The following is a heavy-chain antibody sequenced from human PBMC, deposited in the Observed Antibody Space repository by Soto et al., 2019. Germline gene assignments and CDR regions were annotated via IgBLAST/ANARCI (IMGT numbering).Heavy chain of an antibody. V-gene: IGHV4-59*01. CDR2: VYYSGNT. J-gene: IGHJ6*02. CDR1: GSCMSAYY. D-gene: IGHD3-22*01. CDR3: HRQHWLDTTGYVVGHDYHGLDV. Sequence: SETLSLTCTVPGSCMSAYYWSWIRQPPSKGLEWLGNVYYSGNTNYNPSCQSRGSISVDTSKKWLGQKRRAVTTADTAVYDWHRQHWLDTTGYVVGHDYHGLDVWGQGTTVTV.